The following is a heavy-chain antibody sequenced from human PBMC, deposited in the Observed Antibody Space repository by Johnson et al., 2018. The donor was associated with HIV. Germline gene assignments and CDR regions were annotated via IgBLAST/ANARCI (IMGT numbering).Heavy chain of an antibody. Sequence: VQLVESGGGLVQPGGSLRLSCAASGFTFSSYDMHWVRQATGKGLEWVSGIRNDGSATTYADSVKGRFTISSDNYRNARYLQLNSLRAEDTAVYYCARGLDYYDSSGFRSASLDIWGQGTMVIVSP. CDR2: IRNDGSAT. J-gene: IGHJ3*02. CDR3: ARGLDYYDSSGFRSASLDI. CDR1: GFTFSSYD. V-gene: IGHV3-74*02. D-gene: IGHD3-22*01.